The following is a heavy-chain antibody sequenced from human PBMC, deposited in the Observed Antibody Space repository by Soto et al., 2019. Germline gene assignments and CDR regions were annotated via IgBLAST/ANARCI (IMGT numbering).Heavy chain of an antibody. CDR1: GGTFSTSA. D-gene: IGHD5-12*01. CDR3: ARENDRLQLGGNYYYILDV. J-gene: IGHJ6*02. Sequence: QVQLEQSGAEVKKPGSSVKVSCKASGGTFSTSAISWVRQAPGQGLEWMGGFIPIFPTPDYAHKFQGRLTITADESTSTAYMELSGLKSDDTAVYYCARENDRLQLGGNYYYILDVWGQGTTVTVSS. V-gene: IGHV1-69*12. CDR2: FIPIFPTP.